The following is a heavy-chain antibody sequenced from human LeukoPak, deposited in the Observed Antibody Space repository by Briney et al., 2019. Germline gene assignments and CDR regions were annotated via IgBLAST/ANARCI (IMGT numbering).Heavy chain of an antibody. V-gene: IGHV3-64D*06. CDR1: GFTFSSYP. J-gene: IGHJ4*02. D-gene: IGHD6-19*01. Sequence: GGSLRLSCSASGFTFSSYPMHWVRQAPGKGLQYVSGIRSDGGSTHYADAVKGRFTNSRDNSKNTLHLQMSSLRAEDTAVYYCVKAAVAHWGFDYWGQGTLVTVSS. CDR2: IRSDGGST. CDR3: VKAAVAHWGFDY.